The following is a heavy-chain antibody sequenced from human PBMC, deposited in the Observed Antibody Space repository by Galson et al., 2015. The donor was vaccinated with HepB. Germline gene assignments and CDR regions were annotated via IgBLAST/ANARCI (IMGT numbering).Heavy chain of an antibody. D-gene: IGHD6-19*01. V-gene: IGHV1-3*01. J-gene: IGHJ4*02. CDR2: INAGNGNT. CDR1: GYTFTSYA. Sequence: SVKVSCKASGYTFTSYAMHWVRQAPGQRLEWMGWINAGNGNTKYSQKFQGRVTITRDTSASTAYMELSSLRSEDTAVYYCARCRYSSGWCGYWGQGTLVTVSS. CDR3: ARCRYSSGWCGY.